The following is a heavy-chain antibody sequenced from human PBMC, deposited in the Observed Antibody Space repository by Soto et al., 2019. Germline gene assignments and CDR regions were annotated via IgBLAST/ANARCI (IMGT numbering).Heavy chain of an antibody. CDR3: ARVRALAADGMDV. CDR1: GFTFSDYY. D-gene: IGHD6-19*01. Sequence: GGSLRLSCAASGFTFSDYYMIWIRQAPGKGLKWVSYISSSSSYTNYADSVKGRFTISRDNAKNSLYLRMNSLRADDTAVYYCARVRALAADGMDVWGQGTTVTVSS. V-gene: IGHV3-11*05. J-gene: IGHJ6*02. CDR2: ISSSSSYT.